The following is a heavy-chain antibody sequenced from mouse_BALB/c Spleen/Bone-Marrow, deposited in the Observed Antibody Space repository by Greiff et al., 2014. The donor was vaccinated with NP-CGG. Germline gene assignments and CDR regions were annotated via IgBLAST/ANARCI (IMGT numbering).Heavy chain of an antibody. CDR3: ARHEGDYGNYGGMDY. Sequence: VNLVESGAELVKPGALVKLSCKASGYTFTEYIIHWVKQRSGQGLEWIGWFYPGSGSIKYNEKFKDKATLTADKSSSTVYMELSRLISEDSAVYFCARHEGDYGNYGGMDYWGQGTSVTVSS. D-gene: IGHD2-1*01. V-gene: IGHV1-62-2*01. CDR2: FYPGSGSI. J-gene: IGHJ4*01. CDR1: GYTFTEYI.